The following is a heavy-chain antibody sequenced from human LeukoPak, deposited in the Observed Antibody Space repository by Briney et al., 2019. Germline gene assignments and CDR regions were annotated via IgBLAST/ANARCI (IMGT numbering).Heavy chain of an antibody. CDR1: GFTISSYA. V-gene: IGHV3-23*01. Sequence: GGSLRLSCAVSGFTISSYAMSWVRQAPGKGLEGVSAMSGSAGNTYYADSVKGRITILRDNSKNMLYLEMHSLRAEATAVYYCARDGERFLEWSPPLGYWGQGTLVTVSS. CDR3: ARDGERFLEWSPPLGY. J-gene: IGHJ4*02. D-gene: IGHD3-3*01. CDR2: MSGSAGNT.